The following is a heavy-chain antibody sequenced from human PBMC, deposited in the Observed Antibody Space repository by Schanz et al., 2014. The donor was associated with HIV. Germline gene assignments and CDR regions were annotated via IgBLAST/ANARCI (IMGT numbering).Heavy chain of an antibody. J-gene: IGHJ6*02. Sequence: QVQLVESGGGVVQPGRSLRLSCAASGFTFSSYGMHWVRQAPGKGLEWVALISYDGNTKYYADSVKGRFSISRDKSKNTLYLQMNSLRAEDTAVYYCAREGSNYYGSGSYYKTYGMDVWGQGTTVTVSS. CDR2: ISYDGNTK. V-gene: IGHV3-30*03. D-gene: IGHD3-10*01. CDR1: GFTFSSYG. CDR3: AREGSNYYGSGSYYKTYGMDV.